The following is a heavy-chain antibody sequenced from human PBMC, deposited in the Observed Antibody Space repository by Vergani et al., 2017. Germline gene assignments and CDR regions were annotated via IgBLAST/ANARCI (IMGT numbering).Heavy chain of an antibody. Sequence: EVQLVESGGGLVQPGRSLRLSCAVSGFTFDDYAMHWVRQAPGKGLEWVSGISWNSDSGSIGYADSVKGRFTISRDNAKNSLYLQMNSLRTEDTALYYCGKDTDFSINYSLDSWGQGTLVTVSS. D-gene: IGHD3-3*02. CDR2: ISWNSDSGSI. V-gene: IGHV3-9*01. CDR3: GKDTDFSINYSLDS. J-gene: IGHJ4*02. CDR1: GFTFDDYA.